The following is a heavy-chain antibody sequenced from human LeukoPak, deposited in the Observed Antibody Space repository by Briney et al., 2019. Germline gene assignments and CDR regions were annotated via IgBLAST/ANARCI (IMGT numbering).Heavy chain of an antibody. CDR1: GYTFTSYD. Sequence: ASVKVSCKASGYTFTSYDINWVRQATGQGLEWMGWMNSNSGNTGYAQKFQGRVTMTRNTSISTAYMELSSLRSEDTAVYYCARVSFGSGYYNYMDVWGKGTTVTVSS. J-gene: IGHJ6*03. V-gene: IGHV1-8*01. D-gene: IGHD3-10*01. CDR3: ARVSFGSGYYNYMDV. CDR2: MNSNSGNT.